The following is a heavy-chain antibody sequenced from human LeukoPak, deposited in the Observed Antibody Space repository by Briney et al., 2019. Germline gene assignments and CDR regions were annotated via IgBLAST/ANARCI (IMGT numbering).Heavy chain of an antibody. CDR1: GFIFIDYY. Sequence: GGSLRLSCAASGFIFIDYYMSWIRQAPGKGLEWVSYISNSGSTVYYADSVKGRFTISRDNAKKPLYLQMNGLRVEDTAVYYCAREGYYYYMDVWGKGTTVTVSS. CDR2: ISNSGSTV. V-gene: IGHV3-11*04. CDR3: AREGYYYYMDV. J-gene: IGHJ6*03.